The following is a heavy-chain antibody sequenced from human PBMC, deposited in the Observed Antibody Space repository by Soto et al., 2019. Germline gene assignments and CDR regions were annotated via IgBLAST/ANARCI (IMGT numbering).Heavy chain of an antibody. J-gene: IGHJ4*02. CDR1: GFTFDDYA. CDR3: ARLSSGEAY. D-gene: IGHD6-19*01. CDR2: ISWNSGSI. Sequence: EVQLVESGGGLVQPGRSLRLSCAASGFTFDDYAMHWVRQAPGKGLEWVSGISWNSGSIGYADSVKGRFTISRDNAKNSLYLPMNSPRAEDTALYYCARLSSGEAYWGQGTLVTVSS. V-gene: IGHV3-9*01.